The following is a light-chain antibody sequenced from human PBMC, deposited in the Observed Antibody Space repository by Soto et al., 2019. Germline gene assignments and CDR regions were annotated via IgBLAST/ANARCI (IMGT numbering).Light chain of an antibody. CDR1: QGISSY. CDR2: AAS. V-gene: IGKV1-8*01. J-gene: IGKJ4*01. Sequence: AIRMTQSPSSFSASPGDRVTITCRASQGISSYLAWYQQKPGKAPKLLIYAASTWTSGVPSRFCGSGSVTDFTLTSSCLQSEDFATYYCQQYYSYPLTFGGGTKVEIK. CDR3: QQYYSYPLT.